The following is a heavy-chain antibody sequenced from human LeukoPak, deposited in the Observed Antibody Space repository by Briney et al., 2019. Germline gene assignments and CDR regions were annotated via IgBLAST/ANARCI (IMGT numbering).Heavy chain of an antibody. V-gene: IGHV3-53*05. CDR2: IYSGGST. D-gene: IGHD3-22*01. CDR3: AKDRGYHYDSSGYYRMDAFDI. J-gene: IGHJ3*02. CDR1: GFTVSSNY. Sequence: GGSLRLSCAASGFTVSSNYMSWVRQAPGKGLEWVSVIYSGGSTYYADSVKGRFTISRDSSKNTLYLQMNSLRAEDTAVYYCAKDRGYHYDSSGYYRMDAFDIWGQRTMVTVSS.